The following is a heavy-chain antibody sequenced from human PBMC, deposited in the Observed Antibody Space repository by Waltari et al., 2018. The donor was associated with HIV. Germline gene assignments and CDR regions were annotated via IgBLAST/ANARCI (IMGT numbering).Heavy chain of an antibody. CDR2: IECGGST. Sequence: EVQLVESGGGLIQPGGSLRLSCAASGFTVSSNYMSWVRQAPGKGREWFSVIECGGSTYYADSVKGRFTISRDNSKNTLYLQMNSLRAEDTAVYYCARERNNNYFWGQGTLVTVSS. V-gene: IGHV3-53*01. CDR3: ARERNNNYF. D-gene: IGHD1-20*01. J-gene: IGHJ4*02. CDR1: GFTVSSNY.